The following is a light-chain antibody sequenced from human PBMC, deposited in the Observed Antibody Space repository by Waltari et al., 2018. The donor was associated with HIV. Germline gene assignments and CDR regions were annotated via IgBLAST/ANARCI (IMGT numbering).Light chain of an antibody. V-gene: IGLV1-44*01. CDR2: SNN. CDR3: AAWHDSLNGSWV. J-gene: IGLJ3*02. CDR1: SSKIGSTT. Sequence: QSVLTQPPSASGTPGQRVTISCSGSSSKIGSTTVNWYQQLPGPAPKLLIYSNNQRPSGVPDRFSGSKSGTSASLAISGLQSEDEADYYCAAWHDSLNGSWVFGGGTKLTVL.